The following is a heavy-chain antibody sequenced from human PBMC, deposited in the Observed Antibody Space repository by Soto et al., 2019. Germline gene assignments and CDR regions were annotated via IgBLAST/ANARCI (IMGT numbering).Heavy chain of an antibody. CDR1: GFTFSTYG. CDR3: AKVAPLLSQFYYDSGGGVDAFDI. CDR2: ISYDGSKN. D-gene: IGHD3-22*01. J-gene: IGHJ3*02. V-gene: IGHV3-30*18. Sequence: QVQLVESGGGVVQPGRSLRLSCAASGFTFSTYGMHWVRQAPGKGLEWVAVISYDGSKNYYADSVKGRFTISRDNSKNTLYLQMNSLRAEDSAVYYCAKVAPLLSQFYYDSGGGVDAFDIWGQGTMVTVSS.